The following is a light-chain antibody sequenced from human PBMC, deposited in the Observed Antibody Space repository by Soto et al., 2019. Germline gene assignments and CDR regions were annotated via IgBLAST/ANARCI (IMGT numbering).Light chain of an antibody. Sequence: QSVLAQPPSASGTPGQGVTISCSGSTSNIGSNYVYWHQQLPGTAPKLLTYRNNQRPSGVPDRFSGSKSGTSASLAISGLRSDDEADYFCATWDDSLNGFYVFGTGTKVTVL. J-gene: IGLJ1*01. CDR3: ATWDDSLNGFYV. CDR2: RNN. V-gene: IGLV1-47*01. CDR1: TSNIGSNY.